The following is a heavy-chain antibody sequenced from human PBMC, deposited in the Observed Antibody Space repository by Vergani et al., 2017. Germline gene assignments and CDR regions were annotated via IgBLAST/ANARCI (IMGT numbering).Heavy chain of an antibody. CDR3: AKKVVEHSGSSKKYNWFDP. CDR1: GFTFSSYW. CDR2: INSDGSST. D-gene: IGHD6-6*01. V-gene: IGHV3-74*01. Sequence: EVQLVESGGGLVQPGGSLRLSCAASGFTFSSYWLHWVRQAPGKGLVWVSRINSDGSSTSYADSVKGRFTISRDIAKNTLYLQMNSLRAEDTAVYYCAKKVVEHSGSSKKYNWFDPWGQGTLVTVSS. J-gene: IGHJ5*02.